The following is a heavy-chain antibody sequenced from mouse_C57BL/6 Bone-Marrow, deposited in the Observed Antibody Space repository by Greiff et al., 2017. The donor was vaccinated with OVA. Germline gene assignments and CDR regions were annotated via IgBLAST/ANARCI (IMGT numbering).Heavy chain of an antibody. CDR2: IHPNSGST. D-gene: IGHD1-1*01. V-gene: IGHV1-64*01. CDR3: AEDTTVVAPYAMDY. CDR1: GYTFTSYW. Sequence: QVQLQQSGAELVKPGASVKLSCKASGYTFTSYWMHWVKQRPGQGLEWIGMIHPNSGSTNYNEKFKSKATLTVDKSSSTAYMQLSSLTSEDSAVYYCAEDTTVVAPYAMDYWGQGTSVTVSS. J-gene: IGHJ4*01.